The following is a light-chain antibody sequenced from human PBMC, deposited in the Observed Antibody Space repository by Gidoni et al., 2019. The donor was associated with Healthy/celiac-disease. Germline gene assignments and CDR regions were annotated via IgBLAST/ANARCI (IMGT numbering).Light chain of an antibody. CDR2: GAS. J-gene: IGKJ1*01. V-gene: IGKV3-20*01. Sequence: EIVLTKYPGTLSLSPGERATLSCRASQRVSSSYLAWYQQKPGQAPRLLIYGASSRATGIPDRFSGSGSGTDFTLTISRLGPEDFAVYYCQQYGSSPTFGQGTKVEIK. CDR3: QQYGSSPT. CDR1: QRVSSSY.